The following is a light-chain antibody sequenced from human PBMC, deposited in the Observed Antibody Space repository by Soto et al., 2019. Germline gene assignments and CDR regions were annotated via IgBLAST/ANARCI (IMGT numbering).Light chain of an antibody. CDR3: QQYGSSPT. CDR2: DVS. Sequence: DIVLTQSPSTLSLSPGERATLSCRSSQSVSSNYLAWYQQKPDQAPRLVIYDVSGRATGIPDRFSGSGSGTAFTLTISRLEPEDSAVYYCQQYGSSPTFGQGTKVEIK. J-gene: IGKJ1*01. V-gene: IGKV3-20*01. CDR1: QSVSSNY.